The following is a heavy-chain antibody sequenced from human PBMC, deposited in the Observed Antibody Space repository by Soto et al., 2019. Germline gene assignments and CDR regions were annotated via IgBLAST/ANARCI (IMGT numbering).Heavy chain of an antibody. V-gene: IGHV5-51*01. CDR1: GYNFAKYW. CDR2: IYPGDSDT. Sequence: GASLKISCKGSGYNFAKYWIGWVRQMPGKGLEWMGIIYPGDSDTRYSPSFQGQVTISADKSTSTAYLQWSSLKASDTAMYYCVRPIITMIRGVIRGCAFDVWGQGTVVTVSS. J-gene: IGHJ3*01. CDR3: VRPIITMIRGVIRGCAFDV. D-gene: IGHD3-10*01.